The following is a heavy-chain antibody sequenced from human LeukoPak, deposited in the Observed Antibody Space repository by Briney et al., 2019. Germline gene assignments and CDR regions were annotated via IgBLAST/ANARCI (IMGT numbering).Heavy chain of an antibody. J-gene: IGHJ4*02. CDR1: GFTFDDYG. CDR3: ARDQGGSYSY. D-gene: IGHD1-26*01. CDR2: INWNGSST. V-gene: IGHV3-20*04. Sequence: GGSLRLSCAASGFTFDDYGMSWVRQAPAKGLEWVSGINWNGSSTGYADSVKGRFTISRDNAKNSLYLQMNSLRAEDTAVYYCARDQGGSYSYWGQGTLVTVSS.